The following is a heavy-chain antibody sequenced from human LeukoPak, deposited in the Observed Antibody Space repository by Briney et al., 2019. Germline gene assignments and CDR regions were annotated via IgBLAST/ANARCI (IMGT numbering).Heavy chain of an antibody. CDR1: GFFFSGYG. CDR2: ISSASSNI. D-gene: IGHD5-12*01. V-gene: IGHV3-48*04. J-gene: IGHJ4*02. Sequence: GGSLRLSCAASGFFFSGYGIHWVRQAPGKGLEWVAYISSASSNIYCADSVKGRFIISRDNAKNSLYLQTNSLGGEDTAVYYCARGRLSVDYWGQGTLVSVSS. CDR3: ARGRLSVDY.